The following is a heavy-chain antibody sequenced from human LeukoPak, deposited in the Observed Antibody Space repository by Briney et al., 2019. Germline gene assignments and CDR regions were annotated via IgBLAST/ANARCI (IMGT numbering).Heavy chain of an antibody. J-gene: IGHJ4*02. V-gene: IGHV3-23*01. CDR1: GFTFKYYA. CDR2: IDGSGDDT. Sequence: GGSLRLSCAASGFTFKYYAMTWVRQAPGKGLEWVAAIDGSGDDTYYAESVKGRFTISRDNSQNTLFLQMNSLRAEDTAVYYCAKSGPDYYDSSGYPTSTEFDYWGQGTLVTVSS. CDR3: AKSGPDYYDSSGYPTSTEFDY. D-gene: IGHD3-22*01.